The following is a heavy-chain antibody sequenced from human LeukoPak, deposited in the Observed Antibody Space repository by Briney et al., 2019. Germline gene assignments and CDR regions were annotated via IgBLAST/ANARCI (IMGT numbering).Heavy chain of an antibody. J-gene: IGHJ4*02. CDR1: GFTFSDYY. D-gene: IGHD3-22*01. CDR2: ISSSGSTI. CDR3: VRVPWGYYDSSGYYYLDY. Sequence: GGSLRLSCAASGFTFSDYYMSWIRQAPGKGLEWVSYISSSGSTIYYADSVKGRFTISRDNAKNSLYLQMNSLRAEDTAVYYCVRVPWGYYDSSGYYYLDYWGQGTLVTVSS. V-gene: IGHV3-11*04.